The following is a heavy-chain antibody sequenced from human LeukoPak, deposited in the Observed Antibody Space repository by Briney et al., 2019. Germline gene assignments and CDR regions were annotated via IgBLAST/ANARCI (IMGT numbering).Heavy chain of an antibody. V-gene: IGHV3-66*02. CDR1: GFTVSSNY. CDR3: GRAGSGWYGGAFDI. J-gene: IGHJ3*02. D-gene: IGHD6-19*01. CDR2: IYSGGST. Sequence: PGGSLRLSCAASGFTVSSNYMSWVRQAPGKGLEWVSVIYSGGSTYYADSVKGRFTISRDNSKNTLYLQMNSLRAEDTAVYYCGRAGSGWYGGAFDIWGQGTMVTVSS.